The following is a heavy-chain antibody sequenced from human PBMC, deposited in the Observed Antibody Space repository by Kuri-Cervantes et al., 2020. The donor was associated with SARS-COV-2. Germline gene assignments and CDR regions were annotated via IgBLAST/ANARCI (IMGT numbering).Heavy chain of an antibody. CDR2: ISSSGSTI. CDR1: GFTFSSYE. J-gene: IGHJ4*02. Sequence: GGSLRLSCAASGFTFSSYEMNWVRQAPGKGLEWVSYISSSGSTIYYADSVKGRFTISRDNAKNSLYLQMNSLRAEDTAVYYCARSTVFSILEEEYYFDYWGQGTLVTVSS. CDR3: ARSTVFSILEEEYYFDY. D-gene: IGHD3-9*01. V-gene: IGHV3-48*03.